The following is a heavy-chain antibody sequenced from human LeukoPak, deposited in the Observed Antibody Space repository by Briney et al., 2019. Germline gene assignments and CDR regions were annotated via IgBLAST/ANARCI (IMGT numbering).Heavy chain of an antibody. CDR2: INSDGSST. V-gene: IGHV3-74*01. CDR3: AREIIAAAGRAFDY. J-gene: IGHJ4*02. Sequence: GGSLRLSCAASGFTFSSYWMHWVRQAPGKGLVWVSRINSDGSSTSYADSVKGRFTISRDNAKNTLYLQMNSLRAEDTAVYYCAREIIAAAGRAFDYWGQGTLVTVSS. D-gene: IGHD6-13*01. CDR1: GFTFSSYW.